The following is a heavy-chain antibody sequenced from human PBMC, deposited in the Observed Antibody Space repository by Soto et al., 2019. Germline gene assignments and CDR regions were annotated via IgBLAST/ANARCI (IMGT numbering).Heavy chain of an antibody. CDR2: ISYDGSNK. D-gene: IGHD6-13*01. V-gene: IGHV3-30*18. J-gene: IGHJ4*02. CDR3: AKEMDSSSWQVPFDY. CDR1: GFTFSSYG. Sequence: PGGSLRLSCAASGFTFSSYGMHWVRQAPGKGLEWVAVISYDGSNKYYADSVKGRFTISRDNSKNTLYLQMNSLRAEDTAVYYCAKEMDSSSWQVPFDYWGQGTLVTVSS.